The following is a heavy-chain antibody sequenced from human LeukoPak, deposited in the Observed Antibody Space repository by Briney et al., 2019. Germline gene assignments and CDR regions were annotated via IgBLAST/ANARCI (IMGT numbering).Heavy chain of an antibody. Sequence: PGGSLRLSCAASGFSFSNYGMNWVRQAPGKGLEWVSSISSSSSYIYYADSVKGRFTISRDNAKNSLYLQMNSLRAEDTAVYYCARGRKDKGFDYWGQGTLVTVSS. V-gene: IGHV3-21*01. CDR1: GFSFSNYG. CDR3: ARGRKDKGFDY. J-gene: IGHJ4*02. CDR2: ISSSSSYI.